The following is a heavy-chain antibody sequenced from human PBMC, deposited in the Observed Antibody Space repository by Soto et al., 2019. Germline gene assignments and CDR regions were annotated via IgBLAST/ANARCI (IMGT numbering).Heavy chain of an antibody. Sequence: SQTLSLTCAISGDSVSSNTASWNWARQSPSRGLEWLGRTYSRSKWYNDYAVSVKSRIIINPDTSKNQFSLQLSSVTPEDTAVYYCAKGDNLGPKTGYAFDPWGQGILVTVSS. D-gene: IGHD5-12*01. CDR3: AKGDNLGPKTGYAFDP. J-gene: IGHJ5*02. V-gene: IGHV6-1*01. CDR1: GDSVSSNTAS. CDR2: TYSRSKWYN.